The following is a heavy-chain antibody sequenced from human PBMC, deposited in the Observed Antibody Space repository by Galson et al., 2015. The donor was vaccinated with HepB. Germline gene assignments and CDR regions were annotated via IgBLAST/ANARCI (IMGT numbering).Heavy chain of an antibody. V-gene: IGHV4-59*11. CDR3: ARDTYCPDIYAEYYEDYFDS. J-gene: IGHJ5*01. D-gene: IGHD3-3*01. CDR2: AHSSGRT. Sequence: SETLSLTCTVSGGSIGSHFWSWIRQPPGKGLEWVGYAHSSGRTNSNPSLKSRVTLSLDTSKDQFSLKRGSVTTADTAVYYCARDTYCPDIYAEYYEDYFDSWGHGILVTVSS. CDR1: GGSIGSHF.